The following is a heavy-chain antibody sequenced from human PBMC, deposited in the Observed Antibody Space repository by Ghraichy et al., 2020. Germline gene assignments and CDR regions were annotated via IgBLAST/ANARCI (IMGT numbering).Heavy chain of an antibody. Sequence: ASVKVSCRASGYSFTSYDINWVRQTTGQGLEGMAWMNPNSGNTGYAQKFQDRVTITRDTSIDTAYMELNSLRSEDTAVYYCARSSVLVRGAKGRYFHLWGRGSLVTVS. CDR2: MNPNSGNT. CDR3: ARSSVLVRGAKGRYFHL. D-gene: IGHD3-10*01. J-gene: IGHJ2*01. V-gene: IGHV1-8*03. CDR1: GYSFTSYD.